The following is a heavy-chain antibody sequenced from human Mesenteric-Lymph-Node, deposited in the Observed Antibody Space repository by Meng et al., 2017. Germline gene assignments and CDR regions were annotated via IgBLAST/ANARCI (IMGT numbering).Heavy chain of an antibody. Sequence: QAQLQQSGPGLVKPSETLSLTCTVSGGSISSSSYYWGWIRQPPGKGLEWIGSIYYSGSTYYNPSLKSRVTISVDTSKNQFSLKLSSVTAADTAVYYCARIAVASTFDYWGQGTLVTVSS. CDR3: ARIAVASTFDY. D-gene: IGHD6-19*01. J-gene: IGHJ4*02. V-gene: IGHV4-39*01. CDR2: IYYSGST. CDR1: GGSISSSSYY.